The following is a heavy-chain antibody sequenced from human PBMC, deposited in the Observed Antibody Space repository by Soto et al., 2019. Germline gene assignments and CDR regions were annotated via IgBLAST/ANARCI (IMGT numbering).Heavy chain of an antibody. CDR2: IYYSGST. J-gene: IGHJ5*02. D-gene: IGHD3-22*01. CDR3: VRGGWYFYDSSVLSWFDP. V-gene: IGHV4-39*01. Sequence: SETLSLTCTVSGGSISSSSYYWGWIRQPPGKGLEWIGSIYYSGSTYYNPSLKSRVTISVDTSKNQFSLKLSSVTAADTAVYYCVRGGWYFYDSSVLSWFDPWRQGMLFTVSS. CDR1: GGSISSSSYY.